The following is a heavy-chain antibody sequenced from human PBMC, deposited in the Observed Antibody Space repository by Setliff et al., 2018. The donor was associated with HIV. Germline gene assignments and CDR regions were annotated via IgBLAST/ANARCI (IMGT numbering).Heavy chain of an antibody. Sequence: SETLSLTCTVSGDSISTDYWSWIRQPPGKGLEWIGYIYNSASTSYNPSLKSRVTISVDTSKNQFSLKLSSVTAADTAVYYCARHSPSDYWGQGTLVTVSS. CDR3: ARHSPSDY. J-gene: IGHJ4*02. V-gene: IGHV4-59*08. CDR1: GDSISTDY. CDR2: IYNSAST.